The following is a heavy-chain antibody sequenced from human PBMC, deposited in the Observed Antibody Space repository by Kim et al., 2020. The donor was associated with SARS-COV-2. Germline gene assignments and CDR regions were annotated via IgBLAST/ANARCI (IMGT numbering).Heavy chain of an antibody. CDR2: IDKSDGTT. D-gene: IGHD3-10*01. CDR1: GFMFSAYA. V-gene: IGHV3-23*05. CDR3: ATSSGMTLAGPREH. J-gene: IGHJ4*01. Sequence: GGSLRLSCTASGFMFSAYAMTWVRQAPGKGLEWVSTIDKSDGTTYYADSVKGRLTISRDNSKDSLYLRMDRLKFEDTAVYYCATSSGMTLAGPREHRGDGTGDTVTT.